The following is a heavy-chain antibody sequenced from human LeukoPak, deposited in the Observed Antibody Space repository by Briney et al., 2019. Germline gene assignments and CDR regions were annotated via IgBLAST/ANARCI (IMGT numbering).Heavy chain of an antibody. CDR1: GFILSNYW. V-gene: IGHV3-7*01. CDR2: INRDGSAK. D-gene: IGHD3-3*01. CDR3: ATGIFGVDY. J-gene: IGHJ4*02. Sequence: PGGSLRLSCAASGFILSNYWMTWVRQAPGKGLQWVANINRDGSAKHYVDSVKGRFTISRDIAKNSLYLQMNSLGAEDTAMYYCATGIFGVDYWGQGTLVTVSS.